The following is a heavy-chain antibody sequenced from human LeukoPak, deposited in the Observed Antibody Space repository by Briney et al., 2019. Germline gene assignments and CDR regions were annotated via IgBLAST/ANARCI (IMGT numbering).Heavy chain of an antibody. J-gene: IGHJ3*02. CDR3: AKETFVELSPFGI. Sequence: SQTLSLTCTVSGGSISSGGYYWSWIRQHPGKGLEWIGYIYYSGSTYYNPSLKSRVTISVDTSKNQFSLKLSSVTAADTAVYYCAKETFVELSPFGIWGQGTMVTVSS. D-gene: IGHD2/OR15-2a*01. V-gene: IGHV4-31*03. CDR1: GGSISSGGYY. CDR2: IYYSGST.